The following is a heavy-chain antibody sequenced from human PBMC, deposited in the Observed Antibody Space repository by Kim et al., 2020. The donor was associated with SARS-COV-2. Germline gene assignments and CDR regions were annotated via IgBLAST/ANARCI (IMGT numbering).Heavy chain of an antibody. CDR2: IIPIFGTA. CDR1: GGTFSSYA. CDR3: AREVPRRGNYDY. D-gene: IGHD4-4*01. Sequence: SVKVSCKASGGTFSSYAISWVRQAPGQGLEWMGGIIPIFGTANYAQKFQGRVTITADESTSTAYMELSSLRSEDTAVYYCAREVPRRGNYDYWGQGTLVTVSS. J-gene: IGHJ4*02. V-gene: IGHV1-69*13.